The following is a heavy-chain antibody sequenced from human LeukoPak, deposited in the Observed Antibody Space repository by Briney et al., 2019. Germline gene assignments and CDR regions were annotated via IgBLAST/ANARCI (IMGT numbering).Heavy chain of an antibody. Sequence: SETLSLTCTVSGYSISSGYYWGWIRQPPGKGLEWIGSIYHSGSTYYNPSLKSRVTISVDTSKNQFSLKLSSVTAADTAVYYCASGGKDYRFNWFDPWGQGTLVTVSS. CDR1: GYSISSGYY. CDR3: ASGGKDYRFNWFDP. V-gene: IGHV4-38-2*02. J-gene: IGHJ5*02. D-gene: IGHD3-16*01. CDR2: IYHSGST.